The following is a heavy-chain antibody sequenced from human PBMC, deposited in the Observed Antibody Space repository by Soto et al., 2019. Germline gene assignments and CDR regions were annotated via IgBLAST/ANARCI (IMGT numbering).Heavy chain of an antibody. V-gene: IGHV4-39*01. CDR1: GGTISSRSYY. D-gene: IGHD1-7*01. CDR2: IYYSGST. CDR3: ATPMGNWNYFGRISRTYGMDV. Sequence: LETLSHTCTVSGGTISSRSYYWGWKRQPPGKGLEWFGSIYYSGSTYYNPSLKSRVTISVDTSKNQFSLKLSSVTAADTAVYYCATPMGNWNYFGRISRTYGMDVWGQGTTVTVSS. J-gene: IGHJ6*02.